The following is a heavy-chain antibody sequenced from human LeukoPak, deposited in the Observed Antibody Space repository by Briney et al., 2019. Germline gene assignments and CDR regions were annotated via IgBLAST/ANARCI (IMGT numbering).Heavy chain of an antibody. CDR3: ARGEDDFWSGYNNY. D-gene: IGHD3-3*01. CDR1: GFTFSSYA. J-gene: IGHJ4*02. Sequence: GGSLRLSCAASGFTFSSYAMSWVRQAPGKGLEWVANIKQDGSEKYYVDSVKGRFTISRDNAKNSLYLQMNSLRAEDTAVYYCARGEDDFWSGYNNYWGQGTLVTVSS. CDR2: IKQDGSEK. V-gene: IGHV3-7*01.